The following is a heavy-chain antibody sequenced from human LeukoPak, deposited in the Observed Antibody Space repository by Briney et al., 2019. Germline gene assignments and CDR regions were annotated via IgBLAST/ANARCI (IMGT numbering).Heavy chain of an antibody. CDR3: TGSFGELTFCDY. J-gene: IGHJ4*02. V-gene: IGHV3-49*04. CDR1: GFTFGDYG. D-gene: IGHD3-10*01. CDR2: IRSKAYGGTT. Sequence: GGSLRLSCTTSGFTFGDYGMSWVRQAPGKGLEWVGFIRSKAYGGTTENAASVKGRFTISRDDSKSIAYLQMNSLKTEDTAVYYCTGSFGELTFCDYWGLGTLVTVSS.